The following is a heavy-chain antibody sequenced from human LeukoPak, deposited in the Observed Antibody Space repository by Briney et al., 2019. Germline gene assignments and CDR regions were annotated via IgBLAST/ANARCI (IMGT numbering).Heavy chain of an antibody. CDR1: GGSISSYY. V-gene: IGHV4-59*01. Sequence: SETLSLTCTVSGGSISSYYWGWIRQPPGKGLEWIGYIYYSGSTSNYNPSLKSRVTISVDTSKSEFSLKLSSVTAADTAVYYCARLVQNYYHYMDVWGKGTTVPVSS. J-gene: IGHJ6*03. CDR2: IYYSGSTS. CDR3: ARLVQNYYHYMDV.